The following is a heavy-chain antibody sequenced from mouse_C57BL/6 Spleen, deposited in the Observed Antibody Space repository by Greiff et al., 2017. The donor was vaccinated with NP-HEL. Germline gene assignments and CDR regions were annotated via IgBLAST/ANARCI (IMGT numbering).Heavy chain of an antibody. Sequence: QVQLQQSGAELVRPGTSVKVSCKASGYAFTNYLIEWVKQRPGQGLEWIGVINPGSGGTNYNEKFKGKATLTADKSSSTAYMQLSSLTSEDSAVYFCARDCYYGKNFFDYWGQGTTLTVSS. V-gene: IGHV1-54*01. CDR1: GYAFTNYL. D-gene: IGHD2-3*01. CDR3: ARDCYYGKNFFDY. CDR2: INPGSGGT. J-gene: IGHJ2*01.